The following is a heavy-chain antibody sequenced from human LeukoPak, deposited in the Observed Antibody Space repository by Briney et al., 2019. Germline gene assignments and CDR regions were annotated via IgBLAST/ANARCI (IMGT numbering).Heavy chain of an antibody. D-gene: IGHD3-10*01. V-gene: IGHV3-30*04. J-gene: IGHJ6*04. CDR3: AMGVRGVITLFGGMDV. CDR2: VSYDGSYK. CDR1: GFTFSKFA. Sequence: GGSLRLSCAAAGFTFSKFAMHWVRQAPGKGLEWVAVVSYDGSYKYYADSVKGRFTISRDNSKNTLYLQMNSLRAEDTAVYYCAMGVRGVITLFGGMDVWGKGTTVTVSS.